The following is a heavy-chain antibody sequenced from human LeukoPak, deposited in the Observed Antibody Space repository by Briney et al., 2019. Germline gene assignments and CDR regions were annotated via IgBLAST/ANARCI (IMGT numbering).Heavy chain of an antibody. CDR2: INANTGNP. CDR3: ARVPGSSGYYGIYGMDV. Sequence: ASVKVSCKASGYTFTSYAMNWVRQAPGQGLEWMGWINANTGNPTYAQGFTGRFVFSLDTSVSTAYLQISSLKAEDTAVYYCARVPGSSGYYGIYGMDVWGQGTTVTVSS. D-gene: IGHD3-22*01. CDR1: GYTFTSYA. V-gene: IGHV7-4-1*02. J-gene: IGHJ6*02.